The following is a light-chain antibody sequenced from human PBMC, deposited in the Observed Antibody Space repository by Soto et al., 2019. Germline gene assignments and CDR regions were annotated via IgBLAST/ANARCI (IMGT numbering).Light chain of an antibody. CDR3: QQYNSYPLT. Sequence: DIQMTQNPSTLSASVGDRVTITCRASQSISSWLAWYQQKPGKAPKLLIYKASSLESGVPSRFSGSGSGTEFTLTISSLQPDDFATYYCQQYNSYPLTFGGGTMVDIK. CDR1: QSISSW. V-gene: IGKV1-5*03. J-gene: IGKJ4*01. CDR2: KAS.